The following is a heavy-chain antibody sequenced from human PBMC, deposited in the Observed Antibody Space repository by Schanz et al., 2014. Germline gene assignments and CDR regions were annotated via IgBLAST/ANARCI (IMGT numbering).Heavy chain of an antibody. V-gene: IGHV3-21*04. CDR2: ISSRSSYI. CDR3: ARDGGRDGYNLAFDV. CDR1: GFPFDTYI. J-gene: IGHJ3*01. Sequence: EVQVVESGGGLVKPGGSLRLSCAASGFPFDTYIMKWVRQAPGKGLEWVSSISSRSSYIYYTDSVKGRFVISRDSSKNTLFLQMNSLRAEDTAVYFCARDGGRDGYNLAFDVWGQGTLVTVSS. D-gene: IGHD5-12*01.